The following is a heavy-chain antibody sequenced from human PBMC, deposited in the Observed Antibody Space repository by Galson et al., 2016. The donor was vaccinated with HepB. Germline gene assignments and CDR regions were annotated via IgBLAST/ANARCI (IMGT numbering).Heavy chain of an antibody. Sequence: SETLSLTCTVSGGSISGLYWSWIRQPPGKGLEWIGSIYYRGGADYNPSLKSRVTILVDPSKNQFSLKLKSVTAADTAVYYCARNVAVSTTGRWGFFDYWGQGTLVTVSS. CDR3: ARNVAVSTTGRWGFFDY. J-gene: IGHJ4*02. V-gene: IGHV4-59*11. D-gene: IGHD5/OR15-5a*01. CDR2: IYYRGGA. CDR1: GGSISGLY.